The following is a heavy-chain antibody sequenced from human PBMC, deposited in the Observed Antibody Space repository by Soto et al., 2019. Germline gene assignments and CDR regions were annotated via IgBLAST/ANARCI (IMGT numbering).Heavy chain of an antibody. Sequence: GGSLRLSCAASGFTFSSYAMHWVRQAPGKGLEWVAVISYDGSNKYYADSVKGRFTISRDNSKNTLYLQMNSLRAEDTAVYYCAREDNDFWSGYYNRGYFDYWGQGT. V-gene: IGHV3-30-3*01. CDR2: ISYDGSNK. J-gene: IGHJ4*02. CDR1: GFTFSSYA. CDR3: AREDNDFWSGYYNRGYFDY. D-gene: IGHD3-3*01.